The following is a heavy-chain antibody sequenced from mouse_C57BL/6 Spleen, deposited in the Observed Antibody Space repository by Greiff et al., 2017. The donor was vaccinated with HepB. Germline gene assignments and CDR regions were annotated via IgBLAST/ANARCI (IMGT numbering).Heavy chain of an antibody. CDR2: IDSSDSYT. Sequence: QVQLQQPGAELVKPGASVKLSCKASGYTFTSYWMQWVKQRPGQGLEWIGEIDSSDSYTNYNQKFKGKATLTVDTSSSTAYMQLSSLTSEDPAVYYCARRQDCSNLDYAMDYWGQGTSVTVSS. D-gene: IGHD2-5*01. V-gene: IGHV1-50*01. CDR1: GYTFTSYW. J-gene: IGHJ4*01. CDR3: ARRQDCSNLDYAMDY.